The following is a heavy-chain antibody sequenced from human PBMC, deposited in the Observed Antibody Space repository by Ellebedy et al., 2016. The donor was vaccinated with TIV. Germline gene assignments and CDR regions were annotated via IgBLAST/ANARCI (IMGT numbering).Heavy chain of an antibody. CDR2: IYHSGST. CDR3: ARGAT. V-gene: IGHV4-38-2*02. J-gene: IGHJ5*02. Sequence: SETLSLXXTVSGYSISSGYYWGWIRQPPGKGLEWIGSIYHSGSTYYNPSLKSRVTISVDTSKNQFSLKLSSVTAADTAVYYCARGATWGQGTLVTVSS. CDR1: GYSISSGYY.